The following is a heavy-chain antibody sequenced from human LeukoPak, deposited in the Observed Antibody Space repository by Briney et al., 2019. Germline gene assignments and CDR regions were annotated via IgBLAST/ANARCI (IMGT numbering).Heavy chain of an antibody. CDR2: IIPIFGTA. D-gene: IGHD5-12*01. Sequence: GASVKVSCKAPVGTFSSYAISWVRQAPGQGLEWMGRIIPIFGTANYAQKFQGRVTITTDESTSTAYMELSSLRSEDTAVYYCARVPVEQYYSGYDRDAFDIWGQGTMVTVSS. V-gene: IGHV1-69*05. J-gene: IGHJ3*02. CDR1: VGTFSSYA. CDR3: ARVPVEQYYSGYDRDAFDI.